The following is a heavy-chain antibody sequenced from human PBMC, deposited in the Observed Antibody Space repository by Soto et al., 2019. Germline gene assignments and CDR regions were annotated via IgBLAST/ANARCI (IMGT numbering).Heavy chain of an antibody. J-gene: IGHJ4*02. Sequence: SLRLSCAASGFTFSSYAMSWVRQAPGKGLEWVSAISGSGGSTYYADSVKGRFTISGDNSKNTLYLQMNSLRAEDTAVYYCAKNFFYVFWSGYSPRGFFDYWGQGTSVTVSS. CDR2: ISGSGGST. D-gene: IGHD3-3*01. CDR1: GFTFSSYA. V-gene: IGHV3-23*01. CDR3: AKNFFYVFWSGYSPRGFFDY.